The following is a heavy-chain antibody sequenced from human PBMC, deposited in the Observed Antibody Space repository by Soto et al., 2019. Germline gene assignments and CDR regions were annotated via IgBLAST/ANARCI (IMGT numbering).Heavy chain of an antibody. CDR3: ARDMKSSGYYEPDEQEYYYYYGMDV. CDR1: GGSISSYY. J-gene: IGHJ6*02. CDR2: IYYSGST. D-gene: IGHD3-22*01. Sequence: SETLSLTCTVSGGSISSYYWSWIRQPPGKGLEWIGYIYYSGSTNYNPSLKSRVTISVDTSKNQFSLKLSSVTAADTAVYYCARDMKSSGYYEPDEQEYYYYYGMDVWGQGTTVTVSS. V-gene: IGHV4-59*01.